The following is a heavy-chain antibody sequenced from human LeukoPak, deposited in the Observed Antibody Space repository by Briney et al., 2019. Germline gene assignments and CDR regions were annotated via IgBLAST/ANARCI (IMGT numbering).Heavy chain of an antibody. CDR1: GYPFPSYY. CDR3: ARSRGHSSSLGP. D-gene: IGHD6-13*01. CDR2: INPSGGST. J-gene: IGHJ5*02. Sequence: ASVKVSCKASGYPFPSYYMTWLRQPPGKGLEWMGIINPSGGSTSYAQKFQGRVTMTRDMSTSTVYMELSSLRSEDTAVYYCARSRGHSSSLGPWGQGTLVTVSS. V-gene: IGHV1-46*01.